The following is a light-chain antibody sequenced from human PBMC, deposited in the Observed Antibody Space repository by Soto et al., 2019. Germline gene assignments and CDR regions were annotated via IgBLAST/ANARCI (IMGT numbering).Light chain of an antibody. Sequence: EIVLTQSPGTLSLSPGERATLSCRASESVSSTDLAWYQQKPGQAPSLLIYGASSRATGVPDRFSGSGSGTDFTLTISRLEPEDFALYYCQQYGSSRTFGQGTRVEIK. J-gene: IGKJ1*01. CDR1: ESVSSTD. CDR3: QQYGSSRT. CDR2: GAS. V-gene: IGKV3-20*01.